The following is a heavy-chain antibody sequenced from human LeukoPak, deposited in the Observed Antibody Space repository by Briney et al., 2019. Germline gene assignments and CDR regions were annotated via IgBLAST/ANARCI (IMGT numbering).Heavy chain of an antibody. CDR1: GYSISTGYY. V-gene: IGHV4-38-2*02. J-gene: IGHJ4*02. CDR2: FYHGGST. Sequence: PSETLSLTCTVSGYSISTGYYWDWIRQPPGKGLEWIGTFYHGGSTYYNPSLKSRVTISVDTSKNQFSLNLTSVTAADTAVYYCARWGLNTVTTGGLFDYWGQGTLVTVSS. CDR3: ARWGLNTVTTGGLFDY. D-gene: IGHD4-17*01.